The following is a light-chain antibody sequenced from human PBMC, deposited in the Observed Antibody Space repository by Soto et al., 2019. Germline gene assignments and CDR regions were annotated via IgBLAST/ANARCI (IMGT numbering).Light chain of an antibody. CDR2: GAS. CDR1: QTVSSS. Sequence: TQSPGSLSLSPGERATLSCRASQTVSSSLAWYQQKPGQAPRLLIFGASTRATGIPARFSGSGSGTEFTLTISSLQSEDFAVYYCQQYNNWPRTFGQGTKVDIK. V-gene: IGKV3-15*01. J-gene: IGKJ1*01. CDR3: QQYNNWPRT.